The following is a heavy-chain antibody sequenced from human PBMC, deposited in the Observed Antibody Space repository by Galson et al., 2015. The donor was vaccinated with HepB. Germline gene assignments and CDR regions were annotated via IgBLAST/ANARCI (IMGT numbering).Heavy chain of an antibody. Sequence: SLRLSCAASGFTFSSYAMHWVRRAPGKGLEWVAVISYDGSNKYYADSVKGRFTISRDNSKNTLYLQMNSLRAEDTAVYYCARDGSSWYFYYYYGMDVWGQGTTVTVSS. V-gene: IGHV3-30*04. D-gene: IGHD6-13*01. CDR3: ARDGSSWYFYYYYGMDV. CDR1: GFTFSSYA. J-gene: IGHJ6*02. CDR2: ISYDGSNK.